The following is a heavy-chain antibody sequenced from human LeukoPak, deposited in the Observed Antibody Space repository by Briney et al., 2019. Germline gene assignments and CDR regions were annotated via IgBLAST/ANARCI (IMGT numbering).Heavy chain of an antibody. CDR2: IRDSGGST. CDR3: AKGYCSDGSCNFDY. CDR1: GFTFSSYA. J-gene: IGHJ4*02. D-gene: IGHD2-15*01. V-gene: IGHV3-23*01. Sequence: GGSLRLSCSASGFTFSSYAMSWVRQPPGKGLEWVSGIRDSGGSTYYADSVNGRFTISRDNSDNTLYPRMNSLRAEDTAVYYCAKGYCSDGSCNFDYWGQGTLVTVSS.